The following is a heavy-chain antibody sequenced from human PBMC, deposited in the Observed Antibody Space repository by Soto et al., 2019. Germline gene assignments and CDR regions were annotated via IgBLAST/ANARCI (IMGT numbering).Heavy chain of an antibody. Sequence: QVQLVQSGAEVKKPGASVKVSCKAPRYIFTAYFMHWVRQAPGQGPEWMGWNNPNNGATHYGLSFQGRVTMTRDTSISPAYMELSSLRSDDTAVYYCASHDPGARFDPWGQGTLVIVSS. J-gene: IGHJ5*02. CDR3: ASHDPGARFDP. CDR1: RYIFTAYF. CDR2: NNPNNGAT. D-gene: IGHD1-1*01. V-gene: IGHV1-2*02.